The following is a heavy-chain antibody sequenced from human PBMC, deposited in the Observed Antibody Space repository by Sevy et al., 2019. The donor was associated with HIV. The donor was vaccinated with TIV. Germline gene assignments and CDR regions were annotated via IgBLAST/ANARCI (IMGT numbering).Heavy chain of an antibody. CDR1: GFTFSYFG. Sequence: GGSLRLSCAASGFTFSYFGMHWVRQAPGKGLEWVTFIQYDGNTKYYADSVKGRFTISRDNSKNTLFLQMNSPKSDDTAVYYCAKNTAAAGAGGFDYWGQGALVTVSS. J-gene: IGHJ4*02. CDR3: AKNTAAAGAGGFDY. CDR2: IQYDGNTK. V-gene: IGHV3-30*02. D-gene: IGHD6-13*01.